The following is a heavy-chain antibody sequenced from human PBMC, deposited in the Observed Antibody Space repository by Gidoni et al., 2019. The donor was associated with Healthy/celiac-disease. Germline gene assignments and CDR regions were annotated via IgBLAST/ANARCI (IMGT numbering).Heavy chain of an antibody. CDR2: ISGSGGSK. V-gene: IGHV3-23*01. CDR1: GFTFSSYA. Sequence: EVQLLASGGGLVQPGGSLRLSCAASGFTFSSYAMCWVRQAPGKGLEWVSAISGSGGSKYYADSVKGRFTISRDNSKNTLYLQMNSLRAEDTAVYYCAKEETVVDAFDIWGQGTMVTVSS. D-gene: IGHD4-4*01. CDR3: AKEETVVDAFDI. J-gene: IGHJ3*02.